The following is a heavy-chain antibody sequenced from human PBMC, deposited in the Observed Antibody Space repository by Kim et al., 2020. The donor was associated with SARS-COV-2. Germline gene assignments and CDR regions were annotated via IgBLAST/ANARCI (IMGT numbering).Heavy chain of an antibody. J-gene: IGHJ5*02. CDR3: AGQNTDLRWVGELVGNGDTGFAP. V-gene: IGHV4-59*08. Sequence: SETLSLTCTVSGASVSDYYWSWVRQPPGKGLEWIGHIYDNEITDYNPSLKSRITLSVDPSRNQLSLRLSSVTAADTAVYYCAGQNTDLRWVGELVGNGDTGFAPWGQGTLVIVSS. CDR1: GASVSDYY. CDR2: IYDNEIT. D-gene: IGHD3-10*01.